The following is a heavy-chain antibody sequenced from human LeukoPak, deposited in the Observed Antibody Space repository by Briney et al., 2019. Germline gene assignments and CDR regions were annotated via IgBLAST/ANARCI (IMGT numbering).Heavy chain of an antibody. D-gene: IGHD2/OR15-2a*01. V-gene: IGHV4-39*01. CDR3: ARVAAPHFGRQKYYFDY. J-gene: IGHJ4*02. CDR2: IYYSGST. CDR1: GGSISSSSYY. Sequence: PSETLSLTCTVSGGSISSSSYYWGWIRQPPGKGLEWIGSIYYSGSTYYNPSLKSRVTISVDTSKNQFSLKLSSVTAADTAVYYCARVAAPHFGRQKYYFDYWSQGTLVTVSS.